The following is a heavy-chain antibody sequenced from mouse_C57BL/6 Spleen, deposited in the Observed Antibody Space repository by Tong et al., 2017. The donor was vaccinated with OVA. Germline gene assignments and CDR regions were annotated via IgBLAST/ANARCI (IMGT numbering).Heavy chain of an antibody. D-gene: IGHD2-4*01. CDR3: VRPYYEGDAMDY. CDR2: IRSKSNNYAT. CDR1: GFTFNTYA. J-gene: IGHJ4*01. V-gene: IGHV10-3*01. Sequence: EVQLQESGGGLVQPKGSLKLSCAASGFTFNTYAMHWVRQAPGKGLEWVARIRSKSNNYATYYAESVKDRFTISRDDSESMLYLQMNNLKTEDTAMYYCVRPYYEGDAMDYWGQGTSVTVSS.